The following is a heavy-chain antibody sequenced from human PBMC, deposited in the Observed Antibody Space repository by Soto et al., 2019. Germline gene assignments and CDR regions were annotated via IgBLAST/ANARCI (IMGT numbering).Heavy chain of an antibody. V-gene: IGHV1-18*01. D-gene: IGHD3-22*01. CDR3: ARDLSGDTMIVLAIPLDY. CDR2: ISAYNGNT. J-gene: IGHJ4*02. Sequence: QVQLVQSGAEVKKPGASVKVSCKASGYTLTSYGISWVRQAPGQGLEWMGWISAYNGNTNYAQKLQGRVTMTTDTSTSTAYMELRSLRSDDTAVYYCARDLSGDTMIVLAIPLDYWGQGTLVTVSS. CDR1: GYTLTSYG.